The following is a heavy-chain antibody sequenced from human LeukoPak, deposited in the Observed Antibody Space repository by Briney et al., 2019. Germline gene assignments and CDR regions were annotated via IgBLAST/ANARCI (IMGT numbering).Heavy chain of an antibody. CDR2: ISGYNGNT. V-gene: IGHV1-18*01. CDR3: ARANRGYCSGGSCYYGY. J-gene: IGHJ4*02. Sequence: GASVKVSCKASGYTFTTYNINWVRQAPGQGLEWMGWISGYNGNTNYAQKLQGRVTMTTDTSTSTAYMELRSLRSDDTAVYYCARANRGYCSGGSCYYGYWGQGTLVTVSS. CDR1: GYTFTTYN. D-gene: IGHD2-15*01.